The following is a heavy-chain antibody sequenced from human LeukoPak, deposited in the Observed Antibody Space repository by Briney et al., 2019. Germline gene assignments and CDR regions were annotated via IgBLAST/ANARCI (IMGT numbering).Heavy chain of an antibody. J-gene: IGHJ4*02. Sequence: SETLSLTCTVSGGSISSSSYYWGWIRQPPGKGLEWIGSIYYSGSTYYNPSLKSRVTISVDTSKNQFSLKLSSVTAADTAVFYCARATAAAAAGSLGYWGQGTLVTVSS. CDR2: IYYSGST. V-gene: IGHV4-39*07. CDR1: GGSISSSSYY. D-gene: IGHD6-13*01. CDR3: ARATAAAAAGSLGY.